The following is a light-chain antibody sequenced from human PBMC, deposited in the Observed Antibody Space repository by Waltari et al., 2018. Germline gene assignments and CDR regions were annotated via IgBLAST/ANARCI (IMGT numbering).Light chain of an antibody. Sequence: QSVLTQSPSASGTPGQRVTISCSGSSSNIGSNTVHWYQKIPGKAPKLLFFKNNDRPPGVPDRFSGSKSGTSASLAISGLQSEDEGDYYCAAWDDSVSTVLFGGGTKLTVL. CDR1: SSNIGSNT. CDR3: AAWDDSVSTVL. CDR2: KNN. J-gene: IGLJ3*02. V-gene: IGLV1-44*01.